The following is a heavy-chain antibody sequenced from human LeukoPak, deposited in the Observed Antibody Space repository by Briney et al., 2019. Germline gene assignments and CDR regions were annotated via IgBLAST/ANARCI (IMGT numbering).Heavy chain of an antibody. Sequence: PSETLSLTCAVYGGSFSGYYWSWIRQPPGKGLEWNGEINHSGSTNYNPSLKSRVTISVDTSKNQFSLKLSSVTAADTAVYYCARGSSLITMIVVVRGFDYWGQGTLVTVSS. J-gene: IGHJ4*02. CDR1: GGSFSGYY. V-gene: IGHV4-34*01. D-gene: IGHD3-22*01. CDR3: ARGSSLITMIVVVRGFDY. CDR2: INHSGST.